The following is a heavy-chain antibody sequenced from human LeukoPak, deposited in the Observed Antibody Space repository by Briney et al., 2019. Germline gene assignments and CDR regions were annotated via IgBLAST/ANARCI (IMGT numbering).Heavy chain of an antibody. D-gene: IGHD3-16*01. CDR1: GFTFSSYS. CDR2: ISSSSSTI. Sequence: GGSLRLSCAASGFTFSSYSMNWVRQAPGKGLEWVSYISSSSSTIYYADSAEDRFTISRDNAQNSLYLHMTSLRVEDTAVYYCARELRTFDSWGQGTLVTGSS. J-gene: IGHJ4*02. V-gene: IGHV3-48*04. CDR3: ARELRTFDS.